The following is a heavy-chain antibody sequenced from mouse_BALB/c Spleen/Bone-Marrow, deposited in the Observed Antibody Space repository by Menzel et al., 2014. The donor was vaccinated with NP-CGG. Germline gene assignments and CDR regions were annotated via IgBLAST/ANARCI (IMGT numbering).Heavy chain of an antibody. CDR3: TGDSGGNY. J-gene: IGHJ2*01. D-gene: IGHD1-1*02. CDR2: IYPYNGGT. Sequence: EVQLQESGPELVKPGASVKISCKASGYTFTDYNMHWVKQSHGKSLEWIGYIYPYNGGTDYNQKFKSKATLTVDNSSSTAYRELRSLTSEDSADYCGTGDSGGNYWGQGTTLTVSS. CDR1: GYTFTDYN. V-gene: IGHV1S29*02.